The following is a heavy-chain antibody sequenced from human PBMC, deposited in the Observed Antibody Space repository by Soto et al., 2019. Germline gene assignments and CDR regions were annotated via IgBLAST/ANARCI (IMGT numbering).Heavy chain of an antibody. CDR1: GGSFSGYY. D-gene: IGHD3-3*01. V-gene: IGHV4-34*01. CDR2: INHSGST. J-gene: IGHJ5*02. CDR3: ARGITIFGVVSWFDP. Sequence: KTSETLSLTCAVYGGSFSGYYWSWIRQPPGKGLEWIGEINHSGSTNYNPSLKSRVTISVDTSKNQFSLKLSSVTAADTAVYYCARGITIFGVVSWFDPWGQGTLVTVSS.